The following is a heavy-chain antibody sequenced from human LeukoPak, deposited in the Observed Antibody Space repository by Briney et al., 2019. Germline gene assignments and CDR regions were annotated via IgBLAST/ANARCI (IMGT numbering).Heavy chain of an antibody. Sequence: PSGTLSLTCSVSGGSINRDTYNWGWIRQPPGKGLEWIGSIYFLGTTYYKPSLESRLTLSVDTSTNQFSLRLTSVTAADTALYYCARAPVTAFSAAPHEPFDIWGQGKVVIVSS. CDR2: IYFLGTT. J-gene: IGHJ3*02. CDR1: GGSINRDTYN. V-gene: IGHV4-39*07. D-gene: IGHD2/OR15-2a*01. CDR3: ARAPVTAFSAAPHEPFDI.